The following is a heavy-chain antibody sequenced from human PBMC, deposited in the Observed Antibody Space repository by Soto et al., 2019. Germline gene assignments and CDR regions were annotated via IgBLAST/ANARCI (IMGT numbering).Heavy chain of an antibody. CDR1: GFSFSNYA. Sequence: EVQLVESGGGLVQPGGSLRLSCAASGFSFSNYAMDWVRQAPGQGLEWVSYISGSSSNIRYADSVKGRFTISRDNAKSAVYLQMNSLVADDRAVYYCAGDLSRGGYWARYLDLWGRGTLVTVSS. V-gene: IGHV3-48*01. D-gene: IGHD1-26*01. CDR3: AGDLSRGGYWARYLDL. J-gene: IGHJ2*01. CDR2: ISGSSSNI.